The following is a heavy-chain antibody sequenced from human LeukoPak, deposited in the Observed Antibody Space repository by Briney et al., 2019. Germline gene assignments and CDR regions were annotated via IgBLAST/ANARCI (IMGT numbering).Heavy chain of an antibody. Sequence: GGSLRLSCAASGFTFSIYAMSWVRQAPGKGLEWVSTLSGTGDSTYYADSVKGRFTISRDNSKNTLYLQMNSLRAEDTAVYYCAKTSDQLLYSKFDFWGQGALVTVSS. D-gene: IGHD2-15*01. J-gene: IGHJ4*02. V-gene: IGHV3-23*01. CDR2: LSGTGDST. CDR3: AKTSDQLLYSKFDF. CDR1: GFTFSIYA.